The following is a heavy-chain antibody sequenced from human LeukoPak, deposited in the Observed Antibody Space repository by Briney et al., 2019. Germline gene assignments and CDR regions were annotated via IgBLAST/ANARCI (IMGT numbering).Heavy chain of an antibody. D-gene: IGHD2-21*01. CDR2: IYYRGST. CDR1: GGSISTYY. Sequence: SETLSLTCTVSGGSISTYYWTWIRQPPGKGLEWIGYIYYRGSTSYNPSLKSRVTMSVDTSKNQFSLKLTSVTAADTAVYYCARGHRASAYNWFDPWGQGTRVTVSS. CDR3: ARGHRASAYNWFDP. V-gene: IGHV4-59*01. J-gene: IGHJ5*02.